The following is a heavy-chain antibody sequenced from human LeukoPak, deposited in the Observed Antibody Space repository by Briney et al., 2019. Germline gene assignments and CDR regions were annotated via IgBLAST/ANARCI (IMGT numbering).Heavy chain of an antibody. CDR2: MNPNSGNT. J-gene: IGHJ3*02. D-gene: IGHD3-22*01. CDR1: GYTFTSYD. CDR3: ARPGRTYYYDSSGSGDAFDI. V-gene: IGHV1-8*01. Sequence: ASVKVSCKASGYTFTSYDINWVRQATGQGLKWMGWMNPNSGNTGYAQKFQGRVTMTRNTSISTAYMELSSLRSEDTAVYYCARPGRTYYYDSSGSGDAFDIWGQGTMVTVSS.